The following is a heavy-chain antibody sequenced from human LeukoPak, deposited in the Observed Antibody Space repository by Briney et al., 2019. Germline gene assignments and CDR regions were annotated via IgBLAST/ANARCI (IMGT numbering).Heavy chain of an antibody. CDR2: IDYSGRT. CDR3: ASQRITMIVVASGWFDP. CDR1: GGSISSSRYY. Sequence: PSETRSLTGTVAGGSISSSRYYWGWIRQPPGKGLAWIGSIDYSGRTYYNPSLNSRVTISVDTSKNQFSLKLSSVTAADKAVYYCASQRITMIVVASGWFDPWGQGTLVTVSS. V-gene: IGHV4-39*01. J-gene: IGHJ5*02. D-gene: IGHD3-22*01.